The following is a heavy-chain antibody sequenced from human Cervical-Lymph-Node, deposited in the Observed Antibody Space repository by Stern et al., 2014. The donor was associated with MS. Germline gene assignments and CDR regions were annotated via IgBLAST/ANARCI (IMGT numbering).Heavy chain of an antibody. CDR2: IDPGSGDT. CDR3: ARIYCSGDECYHSFDT. D-gene: IGHD2-15*01. V-gene: IGHV1-2*06. J-gene: IGHJ4*02. CDR1: GYRFSTFY. Sequence: QVQLVESGAEVKKPGASVKVSCKASGYRFSTFYLHWLRQAPGQGLQLIGRIDPGSGDTKSSQTFQGRLTMTRDRSITTAYLELSGLRSDDTAVYYCARIYCSGDECYHSFDTWGQGTLVTVSS.